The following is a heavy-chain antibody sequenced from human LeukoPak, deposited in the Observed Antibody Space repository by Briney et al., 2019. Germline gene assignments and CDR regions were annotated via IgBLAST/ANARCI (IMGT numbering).Heavy chain of an antibody. CDR1: GYTFTSYD. J-gene: IGHJ4*02. D-gene: IGHD4-17*01. CDR3: AIRYGDLDY. V-gene: IGHV1-8*01. Sequence: ASVEVSCKASGYTFTSYDINWVRQATGQGLEWMGWMNPNSGNTGYAQKFQGRVTMTEDTSTDTAYMELSSLRSEDTAVYYCAIRYGDLDYWGQGTLVTVSS. CDR2: MNPNSGNT.